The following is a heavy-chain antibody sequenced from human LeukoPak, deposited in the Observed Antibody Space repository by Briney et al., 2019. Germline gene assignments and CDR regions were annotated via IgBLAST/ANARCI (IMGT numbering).Heavy chain of an antibody. CDR3: VRDRGYSTFDY. V-gene: IGHV3-7*01. J-gene: IGHJ4*02. CDR2: MKEDGGEI. Sequence: GGSLRLSCAGSGFPFSNYWMAWVRQAPGKGLEWVANMKEDGGEINYVDSVKGRFTISRDNAKNSLDLQMNSLRVDDTAVYYCVRDRGYSTFDYWGQGTLVIVSS. D-gene: IGHD4-23*01. CDR1: GFPFSNYW.